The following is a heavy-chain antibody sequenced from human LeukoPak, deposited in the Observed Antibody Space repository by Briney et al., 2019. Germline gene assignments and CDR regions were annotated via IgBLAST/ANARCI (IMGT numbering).Heavy chain of an antibody. CDR2: ISPNSGGT. Sequence: ASVRVSCTASGHCSTAYYMDRLRQAPGQGLEWMGWISPNSGGTNYAQKFQGRVTMTRDTSISTAHMELSRLRSDDTDIYYCAREPLVPLTSGFDIWGQGTMVTVSS. CDR3: AREPLVPLTSGFDI. D-gene: IGHD3-10*01. V-gene: IGHV1-2*02. J-gene: IGHJ3*02. CDR1: GHCSTAYY.